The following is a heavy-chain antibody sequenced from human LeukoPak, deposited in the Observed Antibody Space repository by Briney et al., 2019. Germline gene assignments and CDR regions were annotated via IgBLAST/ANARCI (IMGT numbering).Heavy chain of an antibody. CDR2: INDSGST. CDR1: GGSFSGHY. V-gene: IGHV4-34*01. J-gene: IGHJ6*02. CDR3: AKSLGGGYSYGYYYYYGMDV. Sequence: SETLSLTCAVSGGSFSGHYWSWIRQPPGEGLEWIGEINDSGSTKYNPSLKSRVTISADTSKNQFSLKLSSVTAADTAVYYCAKSLGGGYSYGYYYYYGMDVWGQGTTVTVSS. D-gene: IGHD5-18*01.